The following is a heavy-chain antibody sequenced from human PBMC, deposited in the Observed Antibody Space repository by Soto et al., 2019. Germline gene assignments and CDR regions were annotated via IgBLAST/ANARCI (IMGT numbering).Heavy chain of an antibody. CDR3: ARGRTYYYGSGSSALLY. J-gene: IGHJ4*02. CDR2: LNHSGRT. D-gene: IGHD3-10*01. CDR1: GGSFSDYY. V-gene: IGHV4-34*01. Sequence: SETLSLTCAVYGGSFSDYYWSWIRQPPGKGLEWIGDLNHSGRTNYNPSLKSRVTISVDTSTNRFSLRLSSVTAADTAVYYCARGRTYYYGSGSSALLYWGQGTLVTVSS.